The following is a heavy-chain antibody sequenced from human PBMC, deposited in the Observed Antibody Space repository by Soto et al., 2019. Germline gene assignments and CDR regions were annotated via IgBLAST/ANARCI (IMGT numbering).Heavy chain of an antibody. J-gene: IGHJ5*02. CDR3: AKSRWELLT. CDR1: GFTFSSYA. D-gene: IGHD1-26*01. Sequence: EEQLLESGGGLVQPGGSLRLTCAASGFTFSSYAMSWVRQAPGKGLEWVASMTASSGSGGSKFYADSVKGRFTISRDNSAHTPYLQMNSLRAEDTALYYCAKSRWELLTWGQGTLVTVSS. V-gene: IGHV3-23*01. CDR2: SSGSGGSK.